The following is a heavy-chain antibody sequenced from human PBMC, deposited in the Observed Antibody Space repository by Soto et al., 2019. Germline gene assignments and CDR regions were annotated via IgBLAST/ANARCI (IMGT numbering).Heavy chain of an antibody. CDR2: ISYDGSNK. D-gene: IGHD6-13*01. J-gene: IGHJ5*02. CDR3: ARATAGYNWFDP. CDR1: GFTFSSYA. V-gene: IGHV3-30-3*01. Sequence: HPGGSLRLSCAASGFTFSSYAMHWVRQAPGKGLEWVAVISYDGSNKYYADSVKDRFTISRDNSKNTLYLQMNSLRAEDTAVYYCARATAGYNWFDPWGQGTLVTVSS.